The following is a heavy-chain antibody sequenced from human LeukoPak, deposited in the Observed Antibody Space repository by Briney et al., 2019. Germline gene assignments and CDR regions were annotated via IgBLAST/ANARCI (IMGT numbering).Heavy chain of an antibody. CDR3: TRLVGAND. Sequence: PGGSLRLSCAASGFTFSDHAMDWVRQAPGKGLEWVGRIRNKANSYTTEYAASVQGRFTVSRDESMNSLYLQMNSMKTEDTAVYYCTRLVGANDWGQGTLVTVSS. V-gene: IGHV3-72*01. CDR2: IRNKANSYTT. J-gene: IGHJ4*02. D-gene: IGHD1-26*01. CDR1: GFTFSDHA.